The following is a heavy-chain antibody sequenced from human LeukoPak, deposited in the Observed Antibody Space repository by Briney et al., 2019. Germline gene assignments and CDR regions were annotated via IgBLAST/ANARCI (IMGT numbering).Heavy chain of an antibody. Sequence: SQTLSLTCTVSGXSISSCDYYWSWIRQPPGMGLVWFGNIYYSGSTYSNPSLKSRVTISVDTYKNHSSQKLSTVTAGDTAVEYCARGPGLGSYDKVGFDYWGQGNVVTVSS. CDR1: GXSISSCDYY. J-gene: IGHJ4*02. D-gene: IGHD3-10*01. CDR2: IYYSGST. V-gene: IGHV4-30-4*08. CDR3: ARGPGLGSYDKVGFDY.